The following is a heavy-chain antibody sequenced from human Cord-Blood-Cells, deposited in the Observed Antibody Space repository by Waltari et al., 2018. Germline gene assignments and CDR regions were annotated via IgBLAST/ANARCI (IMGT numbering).Heavy chain of an antibody. CDR3: ARLATFGGVIVDY. V-gene: IGHV4-39*01. D-gene: IGHD3-16*02. CDR2: IYYSGST. J-gene: IGHJ4*02. CDR1: GGSISSSSYY. Sequence: QLQLQEPGPGPVKPSETLPLPCPVSGGSISSSSYYWGWIRQPPGKGLDWIGCIYYSGSTYYNPSLKSRVTISVDTSKNQFSLKLSSVTAADTAVYYCARLATFGGVIVDYWGQGTLVTVSS.